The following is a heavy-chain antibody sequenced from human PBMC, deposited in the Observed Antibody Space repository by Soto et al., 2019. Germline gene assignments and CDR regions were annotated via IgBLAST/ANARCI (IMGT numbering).Heavy chain of an antibody. CDR3: ARDRYSSSWYLAFDI. D-gene: IGHD6-13*01. V-gene: IGHV1-46*01. CDR2: INPSGGST. J-gene: IGHJ3*02. CDR1: GYTFTSYY. Sequence: ASVKVSCKASGYTFTSYYMHWVRQAPGQGLEWMGRINPSGGSTSYAQKFQGRVTMTTDESTSTAYMELSSLRSEDTAVYYCARDRYSSSWYLAFDIWGQGTMVTVSS.